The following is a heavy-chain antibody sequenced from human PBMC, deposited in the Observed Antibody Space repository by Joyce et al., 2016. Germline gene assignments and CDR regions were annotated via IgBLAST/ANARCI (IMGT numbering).Heavy chain of an antibody. CDR1: GGSFNKYT. Sequence: QVHLVQSGAEVKKSGSSVRVSCKASGGSFNKYTVSWVRQAPGQGLAWRGRIIPMLNMTNYAQEFQGRVTITADTSTTTAYMQLTGLRFDDTAVYFCAGTFNYPHHDGMDVWGQGTTVTVSS. D-gene: IGHD4-11*01. V-gene: IGHV1-69*02. CDR2: IIPMLNMT. CDR3: AGTFNYPHHDGMDV. J-gene: IGHJ6*02.